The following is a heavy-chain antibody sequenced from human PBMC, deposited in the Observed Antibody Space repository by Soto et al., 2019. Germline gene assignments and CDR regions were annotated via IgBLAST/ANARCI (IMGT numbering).Heavy chain of an antibody. V-gene: IGHV1-69*01. CDR2: IIPIFGTT. Sequence: QVQLVQSGAEVKEPGSAVKVSCKAPADSFSSYGISWVRQAPGQGLGWMGGIIPIFGTTNYAEKFQGRVTIPADESTNTAYMELSSLRSEDTALYYCARVFPDGWVEPGVVRGYLDTWGRGTLVTVSS. CDR3: ARVFPDGWVEPGVVRGYLDT. CDR1: ADSFSSYG. D-gene: IGHD3-3*01. J-gene: IGHJ4*02.